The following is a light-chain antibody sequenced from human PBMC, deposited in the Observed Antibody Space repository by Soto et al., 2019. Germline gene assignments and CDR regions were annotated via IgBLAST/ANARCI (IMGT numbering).Light chain of an antibody. CDR2: EGS. CDR3: CSYSRTSTWV. CDR1: SSDVGSYNL. J-gene: IGLJ3*02. V-gene: IGLV2-23*01. Sequence: QSALTQPASVSGSPGQSITISCAGTSSDVGSYNLVSWYQQHPGKAPKLMIYEGSQRPSGVSNRFSGSKSGNTASLTISGLQAEDEAAYYCCSYSRTSTWVFGGGTKVTVL.